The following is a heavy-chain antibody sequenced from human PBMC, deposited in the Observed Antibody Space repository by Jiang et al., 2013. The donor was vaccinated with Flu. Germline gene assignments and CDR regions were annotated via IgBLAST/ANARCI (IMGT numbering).Heavy chain of an antibody. V-gene: IGHV4-38-2*01. CDR1: GYSISSGYY. Sequence: ETLSLTCAVSGYSISSGYYWGWIRQPPGKGLEWIGSIYHSGSTYYNPSLKSRVTISVDTSKNQFSLKLSSVTAADTAVYYCAREGGDWEGNAFDIWSQGTMVTVSS. J-gene: IGHJ3*02. D-gene: IGHD2-21*02. CDR3: AREGGDWEGNAFDI. CDR2: IYHSGST.